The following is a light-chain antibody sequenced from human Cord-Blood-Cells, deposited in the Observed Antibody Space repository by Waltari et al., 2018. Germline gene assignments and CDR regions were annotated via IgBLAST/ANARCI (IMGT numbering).Light chain of an antibody. Sequence: DIQMTQSPSTLSASVGDRVTITCRANQSISSWLAWYQQEPGKAPKLLIYKASSLESGVPSRFSGSGSGTEFTLTISSLQPDDFATYYCQQYNSYPAMYTFGQGAKLEIK. CDR2: KAS. CDR1: QSISSW. J-gene: IGKJ2*01. V-gene: IGKV1-5*03. CDR3: QQYNSYPAMYT.